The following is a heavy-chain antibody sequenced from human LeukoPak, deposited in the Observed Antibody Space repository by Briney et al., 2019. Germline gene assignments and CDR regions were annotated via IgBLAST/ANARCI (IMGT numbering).Heavy chain of an antibody. J-gene: IGHJ4*02. D-gene: IGHD4-17*01. CDR1: GYTFNNYH. CDR2: INPNTGDR. V-gene: IGHV1-8*03. Sequence: ASLKVSCKASGYTFNNYHINWVRQAPGQGLEWMGWINPNTGDRGYAQKFQGRVSITSDTSISTAYMELGSPRSEDTAVYFCARTTSLTASGYDYWGQGTLVTISS. CDR3: ARTTSLTASGYDY.